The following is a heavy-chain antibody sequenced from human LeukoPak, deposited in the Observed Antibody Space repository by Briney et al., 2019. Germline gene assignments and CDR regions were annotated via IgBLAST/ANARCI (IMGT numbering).Heavy chain of an antibody. CDR1: GFIFSSYW. CDR2: INTDGSST. Sequence: GGSLRLSCAASGFIFSSYWMHWVRHAPGKGLAWVSRINTDGSSTSYADSVKGRFTISRDNAKNTLYLQMNSLRAEDTAVYYCARGGAIFGVVTEGYYFDYWGQGTLVTVSS. CDR3: ARGGAIFGVVTEGYYFDY. V-gene: IGHV3-74*01. J-gene: IGHJ4*02. D-gene: IGHD3-3*01.